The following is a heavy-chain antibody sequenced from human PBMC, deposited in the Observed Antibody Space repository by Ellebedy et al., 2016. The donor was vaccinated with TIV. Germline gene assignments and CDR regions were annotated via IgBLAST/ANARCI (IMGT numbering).Heavy chain of an antibody. CDR2: IRGRTYGGTT. D-gene: IGHD2-15*01. CDR3: TREWGVVAATPDY. Sequence: GESLKISCSASGFTFGDYTLSWFRQAPGKGLEWVGFIRGRTYGGTTEYAASLKGRFTISRDDSKSISYLHMNSLKTEDTAVYYCTREWGVVAATPDYWGQGTLVTVSS. V-gene: IGHV3-49*03. J-gene: IGHJ4*02. CDR1: GFTFGDYT.